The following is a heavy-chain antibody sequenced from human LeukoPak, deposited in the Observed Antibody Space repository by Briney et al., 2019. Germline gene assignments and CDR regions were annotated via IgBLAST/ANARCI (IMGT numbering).Heavy chain of an antibody. CDR2: IYQSGST. CDR3: ARVPGPNWFDP. J-gene: IGHJ5*02. Sequence: SETLSLTCTVSGYSISSGYYWGWIRQPPGKGLEWIGSIYQSGSTYYNPSLKSRVTISVDTSKNQFSLKLSSVTAADTAVYFCARVPGPNWFDPWGQGTLVTVSS. V-gene: IGHV4-38-2*02. CDR1: GYSISSGYY.